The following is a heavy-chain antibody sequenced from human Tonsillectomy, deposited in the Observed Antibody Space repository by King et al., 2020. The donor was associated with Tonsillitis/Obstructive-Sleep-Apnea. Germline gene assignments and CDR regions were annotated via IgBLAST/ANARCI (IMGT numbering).Heavy chain of an antibody. V-gene: IGHV4-59*11. D-gene: IGHD2-15*01. J-gene: IGHJ6*03. CDR3: ATYTEVAATPPTYFYYYMDV. Sequence: VQLQESGPGLVKPSETLSLTCTVSGGSISDHYWSWIRQPPGRGLEWIGYSYYNGNTNYNPSLKSRVTISIDRSKSQFSLKVSSVTAVDTAMYYCATYTEVAATPPTYFYYYMDVWGRGTTVTVS. CDR1: GGSISDHY. CDR2: SYYNGNT.